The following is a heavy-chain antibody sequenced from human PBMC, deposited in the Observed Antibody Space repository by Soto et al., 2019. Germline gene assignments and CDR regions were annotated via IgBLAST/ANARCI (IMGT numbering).Heavy chain of an antibody. J-gene: IGHJ4*02. CDR1: GGTFSSYA. CDR3: ARGELHPRGQQLVRGEYYFDY. CDR2: IIPIFGIA. V-gene: IGHV1-69*10. Sequence: ASVKVSCKASGGTFSSYAISWGRQAPGQGLEWMGGIIPIFGIANYAQKFQGRVTITADKSTSTAYVELSSLRSEDTAVYYCARGELHPRGQQLVRGEYYFDYWGQGTLVTVSS. D-gene: IGHD6-13*01.